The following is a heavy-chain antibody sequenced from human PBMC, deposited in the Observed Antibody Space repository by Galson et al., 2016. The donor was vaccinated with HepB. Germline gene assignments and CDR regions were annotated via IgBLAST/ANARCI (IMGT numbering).Heavy chain of an antibody. D-gene: IGHD3-3*01. Sequence: SLRLSCAASGFTFSTYAMSWVRQAPGKGLEWVSGVSGSASGTYYADSVKGRFTISRDNSKNTLYLQMNSLRAEDTAVYYCAKEGTIFGVVPYGMDVWGQGTKVIVSS. V-gene: IGHV3-23*01. CDR1: GFTFSTYA. CDR2: VSGSASGT. CDR3: AKEGTIFGVVPYGMDV. J-gene: IGHJ6*02.